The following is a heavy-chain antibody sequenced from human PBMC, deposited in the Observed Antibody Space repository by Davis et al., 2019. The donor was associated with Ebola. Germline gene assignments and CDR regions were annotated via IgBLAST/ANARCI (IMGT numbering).Heavy chain of an antibody. D-gene: IGHD6-13*01. J-gene: IGHJ5*02. Sequence: AASVKVSCKTSGGTFSSYAISWVRQAPGQRLEWMGRVNPDSGDTNYAQNFQGRVTMTRDTSITTVYMELSRLTSDDTAVYYCMTIAAGGKGAWGQGSLVSVSS. CDR2: VNPDSGDT. CDR1: GGTFSSYA. CDR3: MTIAAGGKGA. V-gene: IGHV1-2*06.